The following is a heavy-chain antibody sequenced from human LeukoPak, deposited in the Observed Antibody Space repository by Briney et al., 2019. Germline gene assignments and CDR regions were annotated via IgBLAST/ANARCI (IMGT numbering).Heavy chain of an antibody. D-gene: IGHD5-18*01. V-gene: IGHV3-20*04. J-gene: IGHJ6*03. CDR2: INWNGRIT. Sequence: ESLRLSCAASGFTFDDYAMNWVRQVPGRGLEWVSGINWNGRITEYADSVKDRFTISRQNAKNSLYLYMNNLGVEDTALYFCARGSVQLWLRDTYYYMDVWGKGTTVTVSS. CDR3: ARGSVQLWLRDTYYYMDV. CDR1: GFTFDDYA.